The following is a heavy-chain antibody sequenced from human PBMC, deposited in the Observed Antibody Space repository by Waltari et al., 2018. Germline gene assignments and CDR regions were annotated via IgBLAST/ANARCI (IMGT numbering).Heavy chain of an antibody. Sequence: QVQLQESGLGLVKPSETLSLTCAVSGYSISSAYSWGWIRQPPGKGLEWIGSIYHSGSTYYNPSHKSRVTISVDTSKNQFSLKLSSVTAADTAVYYCARGGDYDPLGYWGQGTLVTVSS. V-gene: IGHV4-38-2*01. D-gene: IGHD4-17*01. CDR1: GYSISSAYS. CDR2: IYHSGST. J-gene: IGHJ4*02. CDR3: ARGGDYDPLGY.